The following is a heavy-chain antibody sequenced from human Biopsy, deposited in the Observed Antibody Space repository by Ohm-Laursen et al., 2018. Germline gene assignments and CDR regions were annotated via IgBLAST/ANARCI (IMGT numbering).Heavy chain of an antibody. J-gene: IGHJ4*02. D-gene: IGHD4/OR15-4a*01. V-gene: IGHV4-34*08. Sequence: LRLSCAASGFSFSDYHMRWIRQPPGKGLEWIGTIRNTYFRTSLKSRVTMSVDTSKNQFSLKLSSVTAADTGVYYCAKTRNDYGGFYFDYWGRGTLVTVSS. CDR1: GFSFSDYH. CDR2: IRNT. CDR3: AKTRNDYGGFYFDY.